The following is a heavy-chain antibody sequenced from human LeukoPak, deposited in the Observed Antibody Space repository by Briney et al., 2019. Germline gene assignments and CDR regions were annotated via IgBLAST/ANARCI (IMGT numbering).Heavy chain of an antibody. CDR3: AKDPNGDYIGTFDI. D-gene: IGHD4-17*01. Sequence: GGSLRLSCTTSKFNFNSYGMTWVRQAPGKGLEWVSSISGSGGSTQYAASVQGRFTSSRDNSKNTLYLQMNSLRAEDTAVYYCAKDPNGDYIGTFDIWGQGTMVTVSS. CDR2: ISGSGGST. V-gene: IGHV3-23*01. CDR1: KFNFNSYG. J-gene: IGHJ3*02.